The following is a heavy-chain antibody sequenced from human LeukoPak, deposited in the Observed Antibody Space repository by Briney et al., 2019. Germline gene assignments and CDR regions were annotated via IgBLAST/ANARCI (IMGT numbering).Heavy chain of an antibody. D-gene: IGHD3-22*01. CDR1: GGSLSSYY. Sequence: SETLSLTCTVSGGSLSSYYWSWIRQPPGKGLEWIGYIYYSGSTNYNPSLKSRVTISVDTSKNQFSLKLSSVTAADTAVYYCARPVKNYYDSSGYSWYFDLWGRGTLVTVSS. CDR3: ARPVKNYYDSSGYSWYFDL. J-gene: IGHJ2*01. CDR2: IYYSGST. V-gene: IGHV4-59*08.